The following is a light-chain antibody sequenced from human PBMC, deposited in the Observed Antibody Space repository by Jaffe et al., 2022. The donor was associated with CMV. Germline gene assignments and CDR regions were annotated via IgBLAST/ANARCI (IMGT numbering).Light chain of an antibody. CDR3: QASDSSGIWV. CDR1: ALAVQF. V-gene: IGLV3-25*03. CDR2: KDS. J-gene: IGLJ3*02. Sequence: YELTQPPSVSVSPGQTARITCSGDALAVQFVYWYQQKPGQAPVVVIYKDSKRPSGISERISGSTSGTTVTLTISGVQAEDEADYYCQASDSSGIWVFGGGTKLTVL.